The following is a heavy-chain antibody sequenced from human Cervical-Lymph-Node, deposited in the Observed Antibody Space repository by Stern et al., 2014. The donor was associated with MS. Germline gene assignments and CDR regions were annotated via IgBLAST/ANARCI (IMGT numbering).Heavy chain of an antibody. J-gene: IGHJ6*02. V-gene: IGHV4-59*01. CDR3: ARDRGYYGMDV. CDR1: GGSISSYY. Sequence: VQLLESGPGLVKPSETLSLTCTVSGGSISSYYWSWIRQPPGKGLEWIGYIYYSGSTNYNPSLKSRVTISVDTSKNQFSLKLSSVTAADTAVYYCARDRGYYGMDVWGQGTTVTVSS. CDR2: IYYSGST.